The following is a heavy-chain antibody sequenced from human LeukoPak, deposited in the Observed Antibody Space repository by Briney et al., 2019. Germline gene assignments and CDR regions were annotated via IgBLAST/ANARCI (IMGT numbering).Heavy chain of an antibody. CDR3: ANSRYDSSGYYGIIGY. V-gene: IGHV3-11*04. D-gene: IGHD3-22*01. J-gene: IGHJ4*02. CDR1: GFTFSDYY. CDR2: ISSSGSTI. Sequence: GGSLRLSCAASGFTFSDYYMSWIRQAPGKGLEWVSYISSSGSTIYYADSVKGRFTISRDNAKNSLYLQMNSLRAEDTAVYYCANSRYDSSGYYGIIGYWGQGTLVTVSS.